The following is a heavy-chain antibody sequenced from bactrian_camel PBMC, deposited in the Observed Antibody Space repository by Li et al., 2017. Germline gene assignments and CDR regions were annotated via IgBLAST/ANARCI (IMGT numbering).Heavy chain of an antibody. J-gene: IGHJ4*01. D-gene: IGHD3*01. CDR1: GYRYSTYC. CDR2: IDSDGRT. Sequence: HVQLVESGGGSVQVGGSLTLSCVVSGYRYSTYCMGWFRQVPGDEREPLASIDSDGRTSVADSVKGRFTISQDGAKNTLYLHMNNLKPEDTAMYHCAASGGQLGRWCYEFPVNWVSWLYNWGQGTQVTVS. V-gene: IGHV3S53*01. CDR3: AASGGQLGRWCYEFPVNWVSWLYN.